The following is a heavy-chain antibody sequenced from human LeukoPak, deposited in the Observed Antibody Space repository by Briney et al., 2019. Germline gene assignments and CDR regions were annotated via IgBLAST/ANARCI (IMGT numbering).Heavy chain of an antibody. CDR1: GGSLNSHI. D-gene: IGHD1-26*01. CDR3: ARVNLRGSQYNWFDP. V-gene: IGHV1-69*02. CDR2: ITPVIGVS. J-gene: IGHJ5*02. Sequence: ASVKVSCKASGGSLNSHIFTWVRQAPGQGLEWMGKITPVIGVSKYAQKFQGRLTITADKSTATVYMELSGLKSDDTAVYYCARVNLRGSQYNWFDPWGQGTLVTVSS.